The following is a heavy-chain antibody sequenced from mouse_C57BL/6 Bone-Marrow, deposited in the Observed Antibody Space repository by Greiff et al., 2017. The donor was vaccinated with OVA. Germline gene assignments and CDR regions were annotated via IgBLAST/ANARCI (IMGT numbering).Heavy chain of an antibody. CDR3: AKTTVVATRYAMDY. D-gene: IGHD1-1*01. V-gene: IGHV1-78*01. CDR2: IYPRDGST. Sequence: QVQLKESDAELVKPGASVKISCKVSGYTFTDHPIHWMKQRPEQGLEWIGYIYPRDGSTKYNEKFKGKATLTADKSSSTAYMQLNSLTSEDSAVDFCAKTTVVATRYAMDYWGQGTSVTVSS. J-gene: IGHJ4*01. CDR1: GYTFTDHP.